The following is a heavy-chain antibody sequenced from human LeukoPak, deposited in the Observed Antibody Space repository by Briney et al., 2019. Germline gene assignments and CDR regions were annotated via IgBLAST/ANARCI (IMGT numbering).Heavy chain of an antibody. CDR3: ARDRGVSTVTSPEYYYYYYMDV. J-gene: IGHJ6*03. CDR1: GGSFSGYY. V-gene: IGHV4-34*01. D-gene: IGHD4-11*01. Sequence: SETLSLTCAVYGGSFSGYYWSWIRQAPGKGLEWIGEINHSESTNYNPSLKSRVTVSIDTSKNQFSLKLSSVTAADTAVYYCARDRGVSTVTSPEYYYYYYMDVWGKGTTVTVSS. CDR2: INHSEST.